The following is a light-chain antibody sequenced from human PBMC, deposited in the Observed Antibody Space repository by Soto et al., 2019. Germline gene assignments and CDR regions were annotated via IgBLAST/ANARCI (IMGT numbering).Light chain of an antibody. Sequence: AIQLTQSPSSLSASMGDRVTITCRASQGISSALAWYQQKPGKAPSLLIYGASTLESGVPSSFTGSGSGTDFTLTISNLQPADFATYYCQHFSGYPRTFGQGTRLEIK. CDR2: GAS. CDR3: QHFSGYPRT. J-gene: IGKJ5*01. CDR1: QGISSA. V-gene: IGKV1-13*02.